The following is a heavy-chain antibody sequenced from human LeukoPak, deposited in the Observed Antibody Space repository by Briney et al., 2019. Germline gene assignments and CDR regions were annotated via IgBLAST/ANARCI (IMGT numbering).Heavy chain of an antibody. CDR2: ISSSSSYI. Sequence: GGSLRLSCAASGFTFSSYSMNWVRQAPGKGLEWVSSISSSSSYIYYADSVKGRFTISRDNAKNTLYLQMNSLRAEDTAVYYCCALTGTNAVYYYYYGMDVWGQGTTVTVSS. D-gene: IGHD1-20*01. J-gene: IGHJ6*02. CDR3: CALTGTNAVYYYYYGMDV. CDR1: GFTFSSYS. V-gene: IGHV3-21*01.